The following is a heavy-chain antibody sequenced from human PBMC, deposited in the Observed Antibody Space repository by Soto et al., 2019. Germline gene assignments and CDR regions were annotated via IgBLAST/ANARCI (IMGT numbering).Heavy chain of an antibody. V-gene: IGHV1-8*01. CDR2: MNPNSGNT. J-gene: IGHJ5*02. Sequence: QVQLVQSGAEVKKPGASVKVSCKASGYTFTSYDINWVRLATGQGLEWMGWMNPNSGNTAYAQKFHGRVTMTRTTSISTAYMELSSLRSEDTAVYFCARLKQYYAVAWGQGTLVTVSS. CDR3: ARLKQYYAVA. D-gene: IGHD3-3*01. CDR1: GYTFTSYD.